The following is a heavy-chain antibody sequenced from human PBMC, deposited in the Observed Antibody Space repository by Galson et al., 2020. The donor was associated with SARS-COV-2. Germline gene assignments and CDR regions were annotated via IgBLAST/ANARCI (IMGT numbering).Heavy chain of an antibody. V-gene: IGHV3-21*01. CDR2: ISSSSSYI. D-gene: IGHD5-12*01. Sequence: GESLKISCAASGFTFSSYSMNWVRQAPGKGLEWVSSISSSSSYIYYADSVKGRFTISRDNAKNSLYLQMNSLRAEDTAVYYCAREMATITSSEVDYWGQGTLVTVSS. J-gene: IGHJ4*02. CDR1: GFTFSSYS. CDR3: AREMATITSSEVDY.